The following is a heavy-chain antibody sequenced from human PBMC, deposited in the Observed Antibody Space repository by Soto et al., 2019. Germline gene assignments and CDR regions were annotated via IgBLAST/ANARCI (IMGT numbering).Heavy chain of an antibody. CDR3: ASLYGSGSYVGYYYGMDV. D-gene: IGHD3-10*01. Sequence: QVQLVESGGGLVKPGGSLRLSCAASGFTFSDYYMSWIRQAPGKGLEWVSYISSSGSTIYYADAGKGRFTISRDNAKTSLYLQMNSLRAEDTAVYYCASLYGSGSYVGYYYGMDVWGQGTTVTVSS. CDR2: ISSSGSTI. V-gene: IGHV3-11*01. CDR1: GFTFSDYY. J-gene: IGHJ6*02.